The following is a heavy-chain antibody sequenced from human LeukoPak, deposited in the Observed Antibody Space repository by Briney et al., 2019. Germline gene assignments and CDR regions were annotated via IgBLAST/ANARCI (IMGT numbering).Heavy chain of an antibody. CDR3: ARDLGLRFLEWSSTMDV. J-gene: IGHJ6*04. Sequence: GASVKVSCKASGYTFTAYYMHWVRQAPGQGLEWMGWINPNSGGTNYAQKFQGRVTMTRDTSISTAYMELSRLRSDDTAVYYCARDLGLRFLEWSSTMDVWGKGTTVTVSS. V-gene: IGHV1-2*02. CDR2: INPNSGGT. D-gene: IGHD3-3*01. CDR1: GYTFTAYY.